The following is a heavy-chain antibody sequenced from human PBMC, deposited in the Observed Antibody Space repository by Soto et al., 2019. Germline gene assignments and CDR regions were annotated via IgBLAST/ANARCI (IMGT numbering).Heavy chain of an antibody. CDR1: RSTFTSYY. D-gene: IGHD1-1*01. CDR2: INPSGST. V-gene: IGHV1-46*03. Sequence: QVQLVQSGAEVKKPGASVKVSCKASRSTFTSYYLHWVRQAPGQGLEWMGIINPSGSTSYAQKFQGXYTGTXXTSTSTVYMELSSLRSEDTAVYYCAREIQLSAFDIWGQGTMVTVS. CDR3: AREIQLSAFDI. J-gene: IGHJ3*02.